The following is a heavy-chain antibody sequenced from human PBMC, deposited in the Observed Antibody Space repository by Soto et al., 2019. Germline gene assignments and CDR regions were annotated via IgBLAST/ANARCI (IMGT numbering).Heavy chain of an antibody. CDR1: GGSFNNYA. Sequence: QVHLVQSGAEVKKPGSSVKVSCKTSGGSFNNYAVSWVRQAPGQGLEWMGEIIPNFDTPNYAQKFQDRVTIIADESTSTVYMELRSLRSNDTAVYYCAVAMFREILIFESSGMHVWGQGTTVIVSS. CDR3: AVAMFREILIFESSGMHV. J-gene: IGHJ6*02. CDR2: IIPNFDTP. V-gene: IGHV1-69*01. D-gene: IGHD2-21*01.